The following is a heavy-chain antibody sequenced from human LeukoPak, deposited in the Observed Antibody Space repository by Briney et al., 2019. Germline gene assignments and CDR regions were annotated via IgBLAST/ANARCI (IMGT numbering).Heavy chain of an antibody. CDR1: GFTFSSYA. Sequence: GGSLRLSCAASGFTFSSYAMSWVRQAPGKGLEWVSAISGSGDTTYYADSVKGRFTVSRDISNNTLYLQMNSLRAEDTALYYCAKRAYCTTTTCYGFDYWGQGTQATVSS. CDR2: ISGSGDTT. D-gene: IGHD2-2*01. CDR3: AKRAYCTTTTCYGFDY. V-gene: IGHV3-23*01. J-gene: IGHJ4*02.